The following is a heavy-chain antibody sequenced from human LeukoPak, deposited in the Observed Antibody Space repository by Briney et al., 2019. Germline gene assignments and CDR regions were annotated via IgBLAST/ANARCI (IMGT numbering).Heavy chain of an antibody. CDR1: EGTFTRYA. CDR2: IIPIVGIA. J-gene: IGHJ3*02. Sequence: ASVKVSCKASEGTFTRYAISGIRQAPGHGPEWMGGIIPIVGIANYAQKVQRRVTITAAKSTSKAYMELSSLSCEDTAVYYCAVPTRFGQREAVDIGGQGTMVTVSS. CDR3: AVPTRFGQREAVDI. D-gene: IGHD3-10*01. V-gene: IGHV1-69*10.